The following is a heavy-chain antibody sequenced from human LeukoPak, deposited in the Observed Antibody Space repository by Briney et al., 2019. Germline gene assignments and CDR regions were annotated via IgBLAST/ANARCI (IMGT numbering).Heavy chain of an antibody. J-gene: IGHJ6*02. D-gene: IGHD3-10*01. V-gene: IGHV4-34*01. CDR1: GGSFSGYY. CDR3: ARRGSGSYYPYYYYGMDV. CDR2: INHSGST. Sequence: MPSETLSLTCAVYGGSFSGYYWSWIRQPPGKGLEWIGEINHSGSTNYNPSLKSRVTISVDTSKNQFSLKLSSVTAADTAVYYCARRGSGSYYPYYYYGMDVWGQGTTVTVSS.